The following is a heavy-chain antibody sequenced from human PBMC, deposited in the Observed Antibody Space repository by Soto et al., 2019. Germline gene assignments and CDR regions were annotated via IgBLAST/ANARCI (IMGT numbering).Heavy chain of an antibody. J-gene: IGHJ4*02. D-gene: IGHD3-22*01. V-gene: IGHV3-9*01. CDR1: GFTFDDYA. Sequence: SLRLSCAASGFTFDDYAMHWVRQAPGKGLEWVASISWNSGSIGYADSVKGRFTISRDNAKNTLYLQMNSLRAEDTAVYYCARRDSSGYLYYFDCWGQGALVTVSS. CDR2: ISWNSGSI. CDR3: ARRDSSGYLYYFDC.